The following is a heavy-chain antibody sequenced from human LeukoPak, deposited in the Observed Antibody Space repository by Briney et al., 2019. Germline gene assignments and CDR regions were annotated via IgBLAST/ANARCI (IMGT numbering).Heavy chain of an antibody. CDR1: GFTFSRYA. V-gene: IGHV3-23*01. CDR3: AKATGTLGN. D-gene: IGHD1-1*01. Sequence: GGSLRLSCAASGFTFSRYAMSWVRQAPGKGLEWVSTISGSAGSTYYADSVKGRFTFSRDNSKNTLYLQMNSLTAEDTAIYYCAKATGTLGNWGQGTLVTVSS. J-gene: IGHJ4*02. CDR2: ISGSAGST.